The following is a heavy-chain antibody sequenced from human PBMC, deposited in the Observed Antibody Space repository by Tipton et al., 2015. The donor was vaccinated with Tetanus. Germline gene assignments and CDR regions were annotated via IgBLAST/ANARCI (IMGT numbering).Heavy chain of an antibody. CDR1: GFTFSGPA. CDR3: TRVAAPQPFDY. Sequence: SLRLSCAASGFTFSGPAMHWVRQASGKGLEWVGRIRSKASNYATAYAASVKGRFTISRDDSKNTAYLQMNSLKTEDTAVYYCTRVAAPQPFDYWGQGTLVTVSS. J-gene: IGHJ4*02. V-gene: IGHV3-73*01. CDR2: IRSKASNYAT. D-gene: IGHD6-6*01.